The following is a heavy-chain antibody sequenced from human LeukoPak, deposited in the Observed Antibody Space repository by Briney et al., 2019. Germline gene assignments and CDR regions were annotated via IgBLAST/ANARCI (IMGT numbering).Heavy chain of an antibody. Sequence: GGSLRLSCAASGFTFSSYSMNWVRQAPGKGLEWVSSISSSSSYIYYADSVKGRFTISRDNAKNSLYLQMNSLRAEDTAVYYCARALKRWLKFAGDHWGQGTLVTVSS. CDR1: GFTFSSYS. CDR2: ISSSSSYI. V-gene: IGHV3-21*01. D-gene: IGHD5-24*01. CDR3: ARALKRWLKFAGDH. J-gene: IGHJ4*02.